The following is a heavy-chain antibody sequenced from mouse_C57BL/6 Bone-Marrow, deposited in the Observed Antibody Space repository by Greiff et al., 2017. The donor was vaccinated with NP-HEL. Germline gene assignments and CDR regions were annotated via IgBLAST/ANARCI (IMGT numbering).Heavy chain of an antibody. V-gene: IGHV14-2*01. CDR3: AREGGLLRYYWYFDV. CDR1: GFNIKDYY. Sequence: EVQLQQSGAELVKPGASVKLSCTASGFNIKDYYMHWVKQRTEQGLEWIGRIDPEDGETKYAPKFQGTAPITTATSSNTAYLQLSSLTSEDTAVYYCAREGGLLRYYWYFDVWGTGTTVTVSS. CDR2: IDPEDGET. J-gene: IGHJ1*03. D-gene: IGHD1-1*01.